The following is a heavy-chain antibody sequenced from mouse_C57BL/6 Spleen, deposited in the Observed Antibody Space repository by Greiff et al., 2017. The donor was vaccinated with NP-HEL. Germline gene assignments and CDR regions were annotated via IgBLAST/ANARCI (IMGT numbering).Heavy chain of an antibody. Sequence: QVQLQQPGAELVKPGASVKLSCKASGYTFTSYWMQWVKQRPGQGLEWIGEIDPSDSYTNYNQKFKGKATLTVDTSSSTAYMQLSSLTSEDSAVYYCARRGYGYDDYAMDYWGQGTSVTVSS. D-gene: IGHD2-2*01. V-gene: IGHV1-50*01. CDR2: IDPSDSYT. CDR3: ARRGYGYDDYAMDY. CDR1: GYTFTSYW. J-gene: IGHJ4*01.